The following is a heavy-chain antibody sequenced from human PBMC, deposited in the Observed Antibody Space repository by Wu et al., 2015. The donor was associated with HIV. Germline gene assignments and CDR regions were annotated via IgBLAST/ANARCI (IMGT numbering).Heavy chain of an antibody. CDR3: AGVSGGYYDY. CDR2: IYHSGST. Sequence: QVQLQESGPGLVKPSETLSLTCAVSGYSISSGYYWGWIRQPPGKGLEWIGSIYHSGSTYYNPSLKSRVTISVDTSKNQFSLKLSSVTAADTAVYYCAGVSGGYYDYWGQGTLVTVSS. D-gene: IGHD4-23*01. V-gene: IGHV4-38-2*01. J-gene: IGHJ4*02. CDR1: GYSISSGYY.